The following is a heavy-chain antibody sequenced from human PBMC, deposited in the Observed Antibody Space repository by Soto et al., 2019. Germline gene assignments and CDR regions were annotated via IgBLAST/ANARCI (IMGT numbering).Heavy chain of an antibody. D-gene: IGHD3-10*01. CDR1: GFTFNNYA. CDR2: ISGGGDTT. J-gene: IGHJ4*02. Sequence: GGSLRLSCAASGFTFNNYAMTWVRQAPGKGLEWVSAISGGGDTTSYADSVKGRFTVSRDGSKNTLYLQMSSLRAEDTALYYCAKGRGGSGSLTPRVDFWGQGTLVTVSS. V-gene: IGHV3-23*01. CDR3: AKGRGGSGSLTPRVDF.